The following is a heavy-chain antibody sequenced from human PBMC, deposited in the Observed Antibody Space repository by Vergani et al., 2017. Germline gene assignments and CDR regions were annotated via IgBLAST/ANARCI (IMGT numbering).Heavy chain of an antibody. D-gene: IGHD1-26*01. J-gene: IGHJ2*01. Sequence: QMQLQESGPGLVKASETLSLTCTVSGDSIISRSYYWGWIRQPPGKGVEWVGSIYNSGNGDSSSSLKSRVTISADTSKNQFSLRLTSVTAADAAVYYCASGKCYSDRTSHFRGRYFDVWGRGTLVTVPS. CDR3: ASGKCYSDRTSHFRGRYFDV. V-gene: IGHV4-39*01. CDR1: GDSIISRSYY. CDR2: IYNSGNG.